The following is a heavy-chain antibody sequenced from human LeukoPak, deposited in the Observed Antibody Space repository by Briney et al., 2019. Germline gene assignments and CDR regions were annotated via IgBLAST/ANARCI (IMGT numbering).Heavy chain of an antibody. Sequence: SETLSLTCTVSGDSITNYYWSWLRQPPGKGLEWVGYVYYNGDTNYNPSLKSRVTISVDTSKNQFSLKLSSVTAADTAVYYCAREGKITMVRGVIRYYYMDVWGKGTTVTISS. CDR3: AREGKITMVRGVIRYYYMDV. D-gene: IGHD3-10*01. J-gene: IGHJ6*03. V-gene: IGHV4-59*12. CDR1: GDSITNYY. CDR2: VYYNGDT.